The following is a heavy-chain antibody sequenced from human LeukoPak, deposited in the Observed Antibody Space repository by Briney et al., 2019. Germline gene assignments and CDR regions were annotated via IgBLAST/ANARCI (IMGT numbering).Heavy chain of an antibody. CDR2: IIPIFGTA. CDR1: GGTFSSYA. J-gene: IGHJ4*02. D-gene: IGHD6-13*01. V-gene: IGHV1-69*05. Sequence: SVKVSCKASGGTFSSYAISWARQAPGQGLEWMGRIIPIFGTANYAQKFQGRVTITTDESTSTAYMELSSLRSEDTAVYYCARSGAAAGPYFDYWGQGTLVTVSS. CDR3: ARSGAAAGPYFDY.